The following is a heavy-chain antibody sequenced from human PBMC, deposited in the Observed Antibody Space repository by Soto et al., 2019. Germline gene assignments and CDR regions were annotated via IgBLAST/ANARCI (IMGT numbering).Heavy chain of an antibody. CDR3: AKKVNSGSGSQYFDY. V-gene: IGHV3-7*03. CDR2: IKEDGSEK. D-gene: IGHD3-10*01. J-gene: IGHJ4*02. CDR1: GFTFNGYW. Sequence: GGSLRLSXAASGFTFNGYWMSWVRQAPGKGLEWVANIKEDGSEKDYVDSVKGRFTISRDNAKKSLYLQMNSLRAEDTAIYYCAKKVNSGSGSQYFDYWGQGTLVTVSS.